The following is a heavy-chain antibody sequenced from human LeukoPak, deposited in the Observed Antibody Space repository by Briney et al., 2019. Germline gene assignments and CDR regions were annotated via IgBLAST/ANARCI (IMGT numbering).Heavy chain of an antibody. D-gene: IGHD5-18*01. CDR1: GGSITSYY. CDR3: ARTPGYSYGLRYFDY. CDR2: IYYSGST. V-gene: IGHV4-59*01. J-gene: IGHJ4*02. Sequence: SETLSPTCTVSGGSITSYYWSWIRQPPGKGLEWIGYIYYSGSTNYNPSLKSRVTISVDTSKNQFSLKLSSVTAADTAVYYCARTPGYSYGLRYFDYWGQGTLVTVSS.